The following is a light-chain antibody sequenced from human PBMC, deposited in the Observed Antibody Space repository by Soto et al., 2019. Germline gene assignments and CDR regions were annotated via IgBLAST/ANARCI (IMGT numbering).Light chain of an antibody. V-gene: IGKV3-11*01. CDR3: QKRSKWPLT. CDR2: GVS. CDR1: QSVTSN. J-gene: IGKJ4*01. Sequence: EIVLTQSSATLSLSPGERATLSCRASQSVTSNALAWYQQKPGQAPRLLIYGVSSRATGIPDRFSGSGSGTEFTLTISSLEPEDFEVYYCQKRSKWPLTFGGGTKVEIK.